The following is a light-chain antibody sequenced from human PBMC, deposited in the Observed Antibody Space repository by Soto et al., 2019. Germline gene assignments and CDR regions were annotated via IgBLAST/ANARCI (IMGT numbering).Light chain of an antibody. V-gene: IGKV1-27*01. Sequence: DIQMTQSPSSLSASVGDRVTITCRASQDIRNSLAWYQQKPGKVPELLIYAASTLQSGVPPRFSGSGYGTDFSLTISSLQPEDVATYYCQRYNSASTFGPGTKVEIK. CDR2: AAS. J-gene: IGKJ1*01. CDR1: QDIRNS. CDR3: QRYNSAST.